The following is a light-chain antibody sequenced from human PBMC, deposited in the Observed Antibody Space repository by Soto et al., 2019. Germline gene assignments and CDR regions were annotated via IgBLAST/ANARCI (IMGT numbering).Light chain of an antibody. V-gene: IGKV1-9*01. CDR1: QGIANF. CDR2: AAS. J-gene: IGKJ3*01. CDR3: QQLNSFPIP. Sequence: IQLTKSPSSLSASVGDRVTISCRASQGIANFLAWYQQKPGKAPKLLIYAASTLQSGVPSRFSGSASGTDFTLTISSLQPEDFATYYCQQLNSFPIPFGPGTKVDIK.